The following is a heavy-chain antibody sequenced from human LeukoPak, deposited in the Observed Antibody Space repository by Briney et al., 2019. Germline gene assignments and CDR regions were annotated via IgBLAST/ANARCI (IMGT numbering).Heavy chain of an antibody. CDR2: ISYDGSNK. V-gene: IGHV3-30*04. Sequence: GGSLRLSCVASGFTFSSYAMHWVRQAPGKGLEWVAVISYDGSNKYYADSVKGRFTISRDNSKNTLYLQMNSLRAEDTAVYYCAKTHSSGWPSHYYYYGMDVWGQGTTVTVSS. D-gene: IGHD6-19*01. CDR3: AKTHSSGWPSHYYYYGMDV. CDR1: GFTFSSYA. J-gene: IGHJ6*02.